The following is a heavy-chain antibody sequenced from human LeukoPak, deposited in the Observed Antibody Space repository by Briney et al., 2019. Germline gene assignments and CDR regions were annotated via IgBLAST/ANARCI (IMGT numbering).Heavy chain of an antibody. CDR1: GGTSNSHA. Sequence: SVKVSCKASGGTSNSHAISWVRQAPGQGLEWMGRIIPNLGTTNRAQNFQDRVTLTADKSTNTAYMELTSLTSDDTAVYYCATTNDGGGYQWGDFFDFWGPGTLVTVSS. CDR3: ATTNDGGGYQWGDFFDF. D-gene: IGHD3-22*01. V-gene: IGHV1-69*04. J-gene: IGHJ4*02. CDR2: IIPNLGTT.